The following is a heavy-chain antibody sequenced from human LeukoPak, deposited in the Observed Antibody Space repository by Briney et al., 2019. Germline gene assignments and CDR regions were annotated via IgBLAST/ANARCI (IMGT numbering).Heavy chain of an antibody. J-gene: IGHJ6*03. V-gene: IGHV3-48*03. D-gene: IGHD2-15*01. CDR2: ICSSGSTK. Sequence: GGSLRLSCAASGFTLSSYKMNWGRHSPRKGLEWGSSICSSGSTKNYTDSVKGRLTISRDNAKNSLFLQMNSLRAEDTAVYYCARVLRYCSGGNCYSGGLGYMDFWGKGTTVTISS. CDR1: GFTLSSYK. CDR3: ARVLRYCSGGNCYSGGLGYMDF.